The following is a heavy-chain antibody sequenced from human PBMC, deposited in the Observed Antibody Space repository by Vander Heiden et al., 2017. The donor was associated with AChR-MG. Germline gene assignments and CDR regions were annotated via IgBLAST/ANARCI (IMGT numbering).Heavy chain of an antibody. CDR3: ARPFSSLAARFDS. D-gene: IGHD6-6*01. CDR2: TSFDGNRN. V-gene: IGHV3-30-3*01. CDR1: GFAFSSFT. J-gene: IGHJ4*02. Sequence: QVQLVESGGGVVQPGRSLRLSCAASGFAFSSFTMHWVRQAPGKGLEWVALTSFDGNRNNYADSVKGRFTISRDNSKNTLFLQMDGLRHEDTAVYYCARPFSSLAARFDSWGQGTLVTVS.